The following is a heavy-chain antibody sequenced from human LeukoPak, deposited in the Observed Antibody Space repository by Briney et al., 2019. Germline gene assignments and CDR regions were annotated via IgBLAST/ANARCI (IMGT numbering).Heavy chain of an antibody. CDR2: INPNSGGT. V-gene: IGHV1-2*02. D-gene: IGHD3-22*01. Sequence: ASVKVSCKASGYTFTGYYMHWVRQAPGQGLEWMGWINPNSGGTNYAQKFQGRVTMTRDTSISTAYMELSRLRSDDTAVYYCARQTHYYDSSGYYYELNNGLDYWGQGTLVTVSS. CDR1: GYTFTGYY. CDR3: ARQTHYYDSSGYYYELNNGLDY. J-gene: IGHJ4*02.